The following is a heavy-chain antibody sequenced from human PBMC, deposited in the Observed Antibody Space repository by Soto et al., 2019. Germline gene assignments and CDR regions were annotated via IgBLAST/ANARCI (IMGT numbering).Heavy chain of an antibody. V-gene: IGHV3-21*01. J-gene: IGHJ6*02. Sequence: PGGSLRLSCAASGFTFSSYSMNWVRQAPGKGLEWVSSISSSSSYICYADSVKGRFTISRDNAKNSLYLQMNSLRAEDTAVYYCARTGNSQSQSGMDVWGQGTTVTVSS. CDR1: GFTFSSYS. CDR2: ISSSSSYI. CDR3: ARTGNSQSQSGMDV.